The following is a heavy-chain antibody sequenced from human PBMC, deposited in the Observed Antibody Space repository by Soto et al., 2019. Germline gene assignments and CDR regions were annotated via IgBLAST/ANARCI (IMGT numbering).Heavy chain of an antibody. Sequence: SETLSLTCAVSGGSIDRSNYYWDWLRQPPGKGLEWIGTTYYNGNAYYNPSLRSRVSMSVDTSKNQFSLKLISVTAADTAVYYCARHFVAVVIKGWGYWGQGKLVTVSS. CDR3: ARHFVAVVIKGWGY. D-gene: IGHD3-10*01. CDR1: GGSIDRSNYY. V-gene: IGHV4-39*01. CDR2: TYYNGNA. J-gene: IGHJ4*02.